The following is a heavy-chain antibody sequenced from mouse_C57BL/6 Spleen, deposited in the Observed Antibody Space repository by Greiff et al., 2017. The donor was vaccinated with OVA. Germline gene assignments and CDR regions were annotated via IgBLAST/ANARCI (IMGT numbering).Heavy chain of an antibody. Sequence: EVMLVESGAGLVKPGGSLKLSCAASGFTFSSYAMSWVRQTPEKRLEWVAYISSGGDYIYYADTVKGRFTISRDNARNTLYLQMSSLKSEDTAMYYCTREDDYAWYFDVWGTGTTVTVSS. CDR3: TREDDYAWYFDV. J-gene: IGHJ1*03. CDR1: GFTFSSYA. D-gene: IGHD2-4*01. CDR2: ISSGGDYI. V-gene: IGHV5-9-1*02.